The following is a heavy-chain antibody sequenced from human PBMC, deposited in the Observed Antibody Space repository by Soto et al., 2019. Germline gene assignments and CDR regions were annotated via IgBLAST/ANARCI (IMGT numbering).Heavy chain of an antibody. CDR2: IIPIFGTA. CDR3: ARGEISFFRCLDY. CDR1: GGTFSSYA. Sequence: ASVKVSCKASGGTFSSYAISWVRQAPGQGLEWMGGIIPIFGTANYAQKFQGRVTITADKSTSTAYMELSSLRSEDTAVYYCARGEISFFRCLDYWGQGTRVTVSS. V-gene: IGHV1-69*06. J-gene: IGHJ4*02. D-gene: IGHD3-16*01.